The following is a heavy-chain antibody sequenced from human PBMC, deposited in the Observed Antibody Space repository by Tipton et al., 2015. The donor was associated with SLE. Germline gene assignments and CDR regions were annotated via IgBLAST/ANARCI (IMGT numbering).Heavy chain of an antibody. V-gene: IGHV4-4*09. J-gene: IGHJ3*02. CDR1: GGSFSSYY. CDR3: ARKAAVWKDAFDI. D-gene: IGHD3-16*01. Sequence: TLSLTCTVSGGSFSSYYWSWIRQPPGKGLEWIGYIYFTGNSNYNPSLKSRVSMSIDTSKNQFSLKLSSVTALDTASYYCARKAAVWKDAFDIWGQGTMVTVSA. CDR2: IYFTGNS.